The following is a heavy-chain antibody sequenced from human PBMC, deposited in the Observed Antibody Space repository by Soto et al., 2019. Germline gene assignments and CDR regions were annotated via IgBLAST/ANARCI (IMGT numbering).Heavy chain of an antibody. CDR1: GYSFATYG. Sequence: ASLKVSCTTSGYSFATYGSSWVRHAPGQGLEWTGWISGYNGNTNYAQNLQGRVTMTTDTSTSTAYMELRSLRSDDTAVYYCAREGPAPYYYYGMDVWGQGSTVTVSS. J-gene: IGHJ6*02. V-gene: IGHV1-18*01. CDR2: ISGYNGNT. CDR3: AREGPAPYYYYGMDV.